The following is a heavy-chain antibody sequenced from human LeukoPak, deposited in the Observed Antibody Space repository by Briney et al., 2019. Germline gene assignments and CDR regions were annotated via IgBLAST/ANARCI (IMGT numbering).Heavy chain of an antibody. V-gene: IGHV3-30*04. CDR3: ARDHYSNSYFFDC. Sequence: PGGSLRLSCAASGFSFSSYAMHWVRQAPGKGLEWVAVISYDGSNAYYADSVKGRFTISRDNSKNTLYLQMSSLRAEDTAVFYCARDHYSNSYFFDCWGQGTLVTVSS. D-gene: IGHD4-11*01. J-gene: IGHJ4*02. CDR2: ISYDGSNA. CDR1: GFSFSSYA.